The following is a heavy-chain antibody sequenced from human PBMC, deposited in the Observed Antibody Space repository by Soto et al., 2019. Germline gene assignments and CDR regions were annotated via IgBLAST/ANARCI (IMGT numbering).Heavy chain of an antibody. CDR2: IYPGDSDT. V-gene: IGHV5-51*01. J-gene: IGHJ6*02. CDR1: GYSFTSYW. D-gene: IGHD2-2*02. Sequence: RGESLKISCKGSGYSFTSYWIGWVRQMPGKGLEWMGIIYPGDSDTRYSPSFQGQVTISADKSISTAYLQWSSLKASDTAMYYCARWGLGGGIVVVPAAIVDYYYGMDVWGQGTTVTVSS. CDR3: ARWGLGGGIVVVPAAIVDYYYGMDV.